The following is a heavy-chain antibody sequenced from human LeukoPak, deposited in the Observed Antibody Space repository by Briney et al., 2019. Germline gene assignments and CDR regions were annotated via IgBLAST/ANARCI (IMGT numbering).Heavy chain of an antibody. CDR3: ARARGNWNDRNWFDP. CDR2: INPSGGTT. Sequence: GASVKVSCKASGYTFTAYYIHWVRQAPGQGLERMGIINPSGGTTSYAQKFQGRVTMTRDTSTTTVYMVLSSLRSEDTAMYYCARARGNWNDRNWFDPWGQGTLVTVSS. V-gene: IGHV1-46*01. D-gene: IGHD1-20*01. J-gene: IGHJ5*02. CDR1: GYTFTAYY.